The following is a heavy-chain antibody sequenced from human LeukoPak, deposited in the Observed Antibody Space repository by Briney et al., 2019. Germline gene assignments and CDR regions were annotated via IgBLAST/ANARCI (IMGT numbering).Heavy chain of an antibody. Sequence: PGGSLRLSCAASGFTFSDYNMNWIRQAPGKGLEWISYIISSGSATYCADSVKGRFTISRDNAKNSLYLQMNSLRVEDTAVYFCARGVSSSSYYFDYWGQGTLVTVSS. V-gene: IGHV3-11*01. D-gene: IGHD6-13*01. J-gene: IGHJ4*02. CDR2: IISSGSAT. CDR1: GFTFSDYN. CDR3: ARGVSSSSYYFDY.